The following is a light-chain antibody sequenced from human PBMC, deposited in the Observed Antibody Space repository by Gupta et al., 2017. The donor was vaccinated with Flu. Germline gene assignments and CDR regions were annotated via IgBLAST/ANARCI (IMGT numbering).Light chain of an antibody. J-gene: IGLJ3*02. CDR1: SSDVGGYNY. Sequence: TISFTGTSSDVGGYNYVSWYQQHPGKAPKLMIYEVSKRPSGVPDRFSGSKSGNTASLTVSGLQADDEADYYCNSYAGSNNVRVFGGGTKLTVL. CDR3: NSYAGSNNVRV. V-gene: IGLV2-8*01. CDR2: EVS.